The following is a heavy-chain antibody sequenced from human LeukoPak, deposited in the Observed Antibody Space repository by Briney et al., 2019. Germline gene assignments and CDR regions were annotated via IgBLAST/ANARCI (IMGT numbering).Heavy chain of an antibody. D-gene: IGHD3-22*01. CDR2: ISSSSSYI. V-gene: IGHV3-21*04. CDR3: ARDRGGGYDSSVDY. Sequence: GGSLRLSCEASGFTFRSYSMNWVRQAPGKGLEWVSSISSSSSYIYYADSVKGRFTISRDNAKNSLYLQMNSLRAEDTALYYCARDRGGGYDSSVDYWGQGTLVTVSS. CDR1: GFTFRSYS. J-gene: IGHJ4*02.